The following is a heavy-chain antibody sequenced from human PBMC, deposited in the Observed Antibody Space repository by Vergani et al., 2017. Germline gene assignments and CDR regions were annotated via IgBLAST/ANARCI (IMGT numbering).Heavy chain of an antibody. Sequence: QVQLVQSGAEVKKPGSSVKVSCKASGGTFSSYTISWVRQAPGQGLEWMGRIIPILGIANYAQKFQGRVTITAEKSTSTAYMELSSLRSEETAVYYCARNLHDSSGYYEVGGYYWGQGTLVTVSS. D-gene: IGHD3-22*01. V-gene: IGHV1-69*02. J-gene: IGHJ4*02. CDR1: GGTFSSYT. CDR2: IIPILGIA. CDR3: ARNLHDSSGYYEVGGYY.